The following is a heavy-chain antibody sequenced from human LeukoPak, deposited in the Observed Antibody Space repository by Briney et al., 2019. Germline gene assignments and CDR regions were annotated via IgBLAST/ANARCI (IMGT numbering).Heavy chain of an antibody. J-gene: IGHJ4*02. CDR1: VFTFSSDV. D-gene: IGHD6-19*01. Sequence: GRSLRLSCAASVFTFSSDVMHCVRQAPGKGLKGGTVIRDDVSNRYYADSVTGRFPISRENSKNTLHLQMNSLRAEDTAVYYCANFRSGHSSGHRWGQGTLVTVSS. V-gene: IGHV3-30*02. CDR3: ANFRSGHSSGHR. CDR2: IRDDVSNR.